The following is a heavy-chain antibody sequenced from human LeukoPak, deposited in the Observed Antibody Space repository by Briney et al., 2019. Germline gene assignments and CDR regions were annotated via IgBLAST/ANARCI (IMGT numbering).Heavy chain of an antibody. Sequence: PSETLSLTCTVSGGSISSYFWSRTRQPPGKGLEWIGYIYNSVSTKYNPSLKSRVTISVDTSKNQFSLKLSSVTAADTAVYYCARESRLSTRFVDYWGQGTLVTVSS. CDR2: IYNSVST. CDR1: GGSISSYF. J-gene: IGHJ4*02. D-gene: IGHD3-16*02. V-gene: IGHV4-4*09. CDR3: ARESRLSTRFVDY.